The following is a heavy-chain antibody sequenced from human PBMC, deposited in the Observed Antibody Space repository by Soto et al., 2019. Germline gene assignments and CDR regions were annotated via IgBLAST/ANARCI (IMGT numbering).Heavy chain of an antibody. J-gene: IGHJ6*02. D-gene: IGHD3-16*01. V-gene: IGHV3-9*01. CDR3: AKDIGGLSKVGEMDV. CDR2: ISWNSGSI. Sequence: EVQLVESGGGLVQPGRSLRLSCAGSGFTFDDYAMHWVRQAPGKGLEWVSGISWNSGSIGYADSVKGRFTISRDNAKNSLYLQMNSLRAEDKALYYCAKDIGGLSKVGEMDVWGQGTTVTVSS. CDR1: GFTFDDYA.